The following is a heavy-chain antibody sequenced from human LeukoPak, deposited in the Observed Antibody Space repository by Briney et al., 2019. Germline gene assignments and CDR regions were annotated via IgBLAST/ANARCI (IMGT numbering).Heavy chain of an antibody. D-gene: IGHD2-15*01. CDR3: ARRYCSGGSCYSVDY. J-gene: IGHJ4*02. CDR2: INKDGSEK. Sequence: PGGSLRLSCVASGFTFSSYWMSWVRQAPGKGLEWVANINKDGSEKYYLDSVKGRFTISRDNAMDSQYLQMNSLRAEDTAVYYCARRYCSGGSCYSVDYWGQGTLVTVSS. CDR1: GFTFSSYW. V-gene: IGHV3-7*01.